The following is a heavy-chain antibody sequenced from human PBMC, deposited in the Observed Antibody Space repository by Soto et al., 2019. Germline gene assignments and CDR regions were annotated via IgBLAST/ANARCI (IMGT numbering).Heavy chain of an antibody. D-gene: IGHD4-4*01. V-gene: IGHV4-59*01. J-gene: IGHJ4*02. CDR2: VFYGGT. CDR3: ASYRGALYFDH. CDR1: GRSMSSNY. Sequence: PSETLSLTCSVSGRSMSSNYWSWIRQSPDKGLEWLGYVFYGGTDYNPSLEGRVSMSVETSKSQFSLKLTSVAAADTAVYYCASYRGALYFDHWGKGILVTVSS.